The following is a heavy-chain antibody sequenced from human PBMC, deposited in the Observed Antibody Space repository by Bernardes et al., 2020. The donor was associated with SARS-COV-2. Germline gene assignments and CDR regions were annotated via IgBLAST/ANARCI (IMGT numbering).Heavy chain of an antibody. D-gene: IGHD3-10*02. V-gene: IGHV3-30-3*01. CDR3: ARVMFAVRSYPNSGGVDS. Sequence: WGSLRLSCAASGFTFSSHAMHWVRQAPGKGLEWLAAISKDGTNEYYTDSVKGRFTISRDNSKNTRVLHMSSLRPEDTAVYYCARVMFAVRSYPNSGGVDSWDQGTLATVSS. J-gene: IGHJ4*02. CDR2: ISKDGTNE. CDR1: GFTFSSHA.